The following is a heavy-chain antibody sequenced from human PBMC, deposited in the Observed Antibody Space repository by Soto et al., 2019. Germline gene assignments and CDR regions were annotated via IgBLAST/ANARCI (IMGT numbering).Heavy chain of an antibody. J-gene: IGHJ5*02. V-gene: IGHV1-18*01. D-gene: IGHD3-9*01. Sequence: ASVEVSCEACGYTFTSYCLNWVRQAPGEGLEWMGWISAYSTNTNYAQKFQGRVTLTTDTSTSTAYMELRSLRSDDTAVYYCARDADILTGYYTSGWFDPWGQGTLVTVSS. CDR1: GYTFTSYC. CDR2: ISAYSTNT. CDR3: ARDADILTGYYTSGWFDP.